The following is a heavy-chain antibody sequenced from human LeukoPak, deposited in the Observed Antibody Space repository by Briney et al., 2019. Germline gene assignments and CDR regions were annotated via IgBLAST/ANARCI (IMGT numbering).Heavy chain of an antibody. V-gene: IGHV1-2*02. Sequence: ASVKVSCKASGYTFTGYYMHWVRLAPGQGLEWMGWINPNSGGTSYAQKFQDRVTMTRDTSISTAYMELSRLTSDDTAVYYCARGDGGLWNFDYWGQGTLVTVSS. J-gene: IGHJ4*02. CDR3: ARGDGGLWNFDY. CDR2: INPNSGGT. D-gene: IGHD2-21*01. CDR1: GYTFTGYY.